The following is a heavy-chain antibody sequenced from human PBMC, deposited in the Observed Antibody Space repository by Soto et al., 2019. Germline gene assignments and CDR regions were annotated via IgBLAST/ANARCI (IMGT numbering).Heavy chain of an antibody. D-gene: IGHD3-22*01. V-gene: IGHV1-69*01. CDR1: GGTFSSYA. CDR2: IIPIFGTA. J-gene: IGHJ3*02. Sequence: QVQLVQSGAEVKKPGSSVKVSCKASGGTFSSYAISWVRQAPGQGLEWMGGIIPIFGTANYAQKFQGRVTITADESTITAYIELSSLRSEDTAVYYCASLNRYYYDSSGAFDIWGQGTMVTVSS. CDR3: ASLNRYYYDSSGAFDI.